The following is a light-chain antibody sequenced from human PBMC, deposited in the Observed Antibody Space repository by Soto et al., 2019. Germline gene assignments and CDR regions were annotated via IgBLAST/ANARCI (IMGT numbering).Light chain of an antibody. CDR3: SPYTSSSTYVV. Sequence: QSALTQPASVSGSPGQSITISCTGTSSDVGGYNYVSWYQQHPGKAPKLMIYDVSNRPSGVSNRFSGSKSGNTASLTISGLQAEDEADYYCSPYTSSSTYVVFGGGTKQTVL. CDR2: DVS. V-gene: IGLV2-14*01. CDR1: SSDVGGYNY. J-gene: IGLJ2*01.